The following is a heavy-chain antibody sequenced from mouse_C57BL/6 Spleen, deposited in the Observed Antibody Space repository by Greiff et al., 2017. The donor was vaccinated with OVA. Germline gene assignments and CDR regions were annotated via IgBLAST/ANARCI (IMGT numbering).Heavy chain of an antibody. Sequence: VQLKQSGPELVKPGASVKISCKASGYTFTDYYMNWVKQSHGKSLEWIGDINPNNGGTSYNQKFKGKATLTVDKSSSTAYMELRSLTSEDSAVYYCAREGGAVFDYWGQGTTLTVSS. D-gene: IGHD3-3*01. CDR2: INPNNGGT. V-gene: IGHV1-26*01. J-gene: IGHJ2*01. CDR3: AREGGAVFDY. CDR1: GYTFTDYY.